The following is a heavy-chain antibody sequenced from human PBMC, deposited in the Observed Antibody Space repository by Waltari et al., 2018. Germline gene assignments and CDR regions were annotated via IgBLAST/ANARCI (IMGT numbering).Heavy chain of an antibody. CDR1: GNTFNDYY. CDR3: ARDNWNYGNTFDF. D-gene: IGHD1-7*01. CDR2: ISPRSGGT. J-gene: IGHJ4*02. Sequence: QVQLVQSGAEVKKPGASVKVSCKASGNTFNDYYIHWVRQAPGHGLEWMGWISPRSGGTKYAQKFQGRVTMTRDTSISTAYMELTSLRSDDTAVYYCARDNWNYGNTFDFWGQGTLVTVSS. V-gene: IGHV1-2*02.